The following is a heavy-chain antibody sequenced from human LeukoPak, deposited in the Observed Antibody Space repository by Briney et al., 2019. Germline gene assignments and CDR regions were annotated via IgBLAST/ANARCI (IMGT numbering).Heavy chain of an antibody. CDR3: ARGTLLPGTSH. Sequence: SCKASGGTFSSYAMHWVRQAPGKGLEWVAVISYDGSNKYYADSVKGRFTISRDNSKNTLYLQMNSLRAEDTAVYYCARGTLLPGTSHWGQGTLVTVSS. V-gene: IGHV3-30-3*01. D-gene: IGHD1-1*01. CDR2: ISYDGSNK. J-gene: IGHJ4*02. CDR1: GGTFSSYA.